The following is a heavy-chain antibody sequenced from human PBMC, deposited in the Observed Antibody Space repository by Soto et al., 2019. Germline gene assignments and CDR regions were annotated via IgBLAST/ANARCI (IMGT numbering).Heavy chain of an antibody. D-gene: IGHD5-12*01. CDR1: GFTFSRYS. V-gene: IGHV3-48*01. CDR2: ISSSSSAM. CDR3: ARDSSGYDPTGYCDH. Sequence: GGSLRLSCAASGFTFSRYSMKWVRQAPGKGLEWVSYISSSSSAMYYSHSVKGRFTISRDNAKNSLYLQMNSLRAEDTAVYYCARDSSGYDPTGYCDHWGQGTLVTVSS. J-gene: IGHJ4*02.